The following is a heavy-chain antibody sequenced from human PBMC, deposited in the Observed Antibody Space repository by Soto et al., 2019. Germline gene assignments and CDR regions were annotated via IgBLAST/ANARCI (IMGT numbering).Heavy chain of an antibody. CDR1: GFTFSDYY. Sequence: GGSLRLSCAASGFTFSDYYMTWVRQAPGKGLEWVSIVYGDDNTYYADSVKGRFTVSRDNARSTLYLQMHSLRAEDTAVYYCARVQVTPGPTWKVFDYWGQGTLVTVSS. CDR3: ARVQVTPGPTWKVFDY. D-gene: IGHD1-1*01. J-gene: IGHJ4*02. CDR2: VYGDDNT. V-gene: IGHV3-66*01.